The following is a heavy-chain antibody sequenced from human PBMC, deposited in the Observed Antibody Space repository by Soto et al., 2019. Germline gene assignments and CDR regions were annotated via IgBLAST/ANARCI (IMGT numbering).Heavy chain of an antibody. D-gene: IGHD3-16*01. CDR1: GGSINSSRYY. V-gene: IGHV4-39*01. CDR2: VYYRGNT. CDR3: ARHVWFGAPSYFDP. Sequence: QLQLQESGPGLVKPSETLSLTCTVSGGSINSSRYYWGWIRQSPGKGLEWIASVYYRGNTYDNPSLKSRVNISVDMSKTQFSLKLSSVTAADSALYYCARHVWFGAPSYFDPWGHGTLVIVSS. J-gene: IGHJ5*02.